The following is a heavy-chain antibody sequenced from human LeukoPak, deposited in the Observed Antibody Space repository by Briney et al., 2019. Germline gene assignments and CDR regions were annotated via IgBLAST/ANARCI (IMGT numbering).Heavy chain of an antibody. J-gene: IGHJ5*02. CDR1: GGSFSGYY. D-gene: IGHD3-10*01. Sequence: SETLSLTCTVYGGSFSGYYWSWIRQSPGKGLEWTGEINHSGSTNYNPSLKSRVTISVDTSKNQFSPKLSSLTAADTAVYYCAREESMVRGASWFDPWGQGTLVTVSP. CDR3: AREESMVRGASWFDP. V-gene: IGHV4-34*01. CDR2: INHSGST.